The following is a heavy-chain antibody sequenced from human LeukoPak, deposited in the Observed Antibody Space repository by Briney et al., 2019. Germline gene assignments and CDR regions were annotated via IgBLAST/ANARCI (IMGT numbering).Heavy chain of an antibody. Sequence: SSETLSLTCTVSGGSISSGGYYWSWIRQHPGKGLEWIGYIYYSGSTYYNPSLKSRVTISVDTSKNQFSLKLSSVTAADTAVYYCARDPNYYDSSGSPGDWGQGTLVTVSP. V-gene: IGHV4-31*03. CDR1: GGSISSGGYY. J-gene: IGHJ4*02. CDR2: IYYSGST. D-gene: IGHD3-22*01. CDR3: ARDPNYYDSSGSPGD.